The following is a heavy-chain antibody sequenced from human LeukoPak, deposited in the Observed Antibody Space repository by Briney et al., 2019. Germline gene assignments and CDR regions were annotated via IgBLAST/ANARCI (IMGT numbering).Heavy chain of an antibody. CDR2: IYYSGST. D-gene: IGHD2-15*01. Sequence: TSETLSLTXTVSGGSISSYYWSWIWQPPGKGLEWIGYIYYSGSTNYNPSLKSRVTISVDTSKNQFSLKLSSVTAADTAVYYCARGGGYPIFDYWGQGTLVTVSS. J-gene: IGHJ4*02. CDR3: ARGGGYPIFDY. V-gene: IGHV4-59*01. CDR1: GGSISSYY.